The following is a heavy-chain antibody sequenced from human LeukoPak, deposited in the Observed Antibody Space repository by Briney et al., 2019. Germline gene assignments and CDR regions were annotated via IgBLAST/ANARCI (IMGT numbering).Heavy chain of an antibody. CDR3: ARTGGVGYSYGSQPWYFDL. Sequence: SETLSLTCTVSDGSISSYYWSWIRQPPGKGLEWIGYIYYSGSTNYNPSLKSRVTISVDTSKNQFSLKLSSVTAADTAVYYCARTGGVGYSYGSQPWYFDLWGRGTLVTVSS. CDR2: IYYSGST. V-gene: IGHV4-59*08. D-gene: IGHD5-18*01. CDR1: DGSISSYY. J-gene: IGHJ2*01.